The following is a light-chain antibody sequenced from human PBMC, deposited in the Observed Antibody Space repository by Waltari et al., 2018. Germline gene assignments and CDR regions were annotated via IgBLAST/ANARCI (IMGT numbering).Light chain of an antibody. CDR2: DAS. CDR3: QQRSSWTPHT. J-gene: IGKJ2*01. Sequence: TLAPATLSLSPGATATLSCRASQSVGTYLAWYQQKPGQAPRLLIYDASNRATGIPDRFRGSGSGTDFTLTISSLEPEDFALYYCQQRSSWTPHTFGQGARLEIK. V-gene: IGKV3-11*01. CDR1: QSVGTY.